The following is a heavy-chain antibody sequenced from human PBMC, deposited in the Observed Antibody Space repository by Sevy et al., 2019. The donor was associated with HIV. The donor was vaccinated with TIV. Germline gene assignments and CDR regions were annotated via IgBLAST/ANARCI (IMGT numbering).Heavy chain of an antibody. Sequence: ASVKVSCKASGYTFTSYDINWVRQATGQGLEWMGWMNHNSGNTGYAQKFQGRATMTRHTSIRTGDMDLSSLRFEETAVYYGARGGGYCTNGVCYDAYHDAFDIWGQGTMVTVSS. J-gene: IGHJ3*02. D-gene: IGHD2-8*01. CDR3: ARGGGYCTNGVCYDAYHDAFDI. V-gene: IGHV1-8*01. CDR1: GYTFTSYD. CDR2: MNHNSGNT.